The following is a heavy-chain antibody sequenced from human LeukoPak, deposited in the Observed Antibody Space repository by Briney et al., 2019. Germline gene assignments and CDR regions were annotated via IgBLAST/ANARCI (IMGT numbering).Heavy chain of an antibody. CDR1: GDSISSRTYY. V-gene: IGHV4-31*03. CDR2: IWNSGST. J-gene: IGHJ5*02. CDR3: ATDVSSTFPNWFDP. Sequence: PSETLSLTCSVSGDSISSRTYYWTWIRQHPEKGLEWIGYIWNSGSTNYNPSLKSRVTISVDTSKNQFSLKLTSVTAADTAVYYCATDVSSTFPNWFDPWGQGILVIVSS. D-gene: IGHD6-6*01.